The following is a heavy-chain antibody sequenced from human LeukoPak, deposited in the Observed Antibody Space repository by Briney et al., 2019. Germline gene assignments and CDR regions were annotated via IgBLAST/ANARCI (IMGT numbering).Heavy chain of an antibody. Sequence: GGSLRLSCAASGFTFSSYAMSWVRQAPGKGLEWVSAISGSGGSTYYADSVKGRFTISRDNSKNALYLQMNSLRAEDTAVYYCAKAWRYSSGSGYFDYWGQGTLVTVSS. D-gene: IGHD6-19*01. V-gene: IGHV3-23*01. CDR2: ISGSGGST. CDR3: AKAWRYSSGSGYFDY. J-gene: IGHJ4*02. CDR1: GFTFSSYA.